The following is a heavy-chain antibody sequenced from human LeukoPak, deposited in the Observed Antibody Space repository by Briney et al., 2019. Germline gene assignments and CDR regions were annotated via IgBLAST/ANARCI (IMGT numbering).Heavy chain of an antibody. CDR1: EFTFSSYV. CDR3: AKEGTAGRHRLEFDS. Sequence: TGGSLRLSCAASEFTFSSYVMQWVRQAPGKGLEWVSGINVSGGSTWYADSVKGRFTISRDNSKNTLYLQMNSLRAEDTAVYYCAKEGTAGRHRLEFDSWGQGTLVTVSS. V-gene: IGHV3-23*01. CDR2: INVSGGST. J-gene: IGHJ4*02. D-gene: IGHD6-6*01.